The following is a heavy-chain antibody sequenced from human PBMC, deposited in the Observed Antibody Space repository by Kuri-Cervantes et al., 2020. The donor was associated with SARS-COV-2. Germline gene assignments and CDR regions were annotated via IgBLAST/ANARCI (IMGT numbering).Heavy chain of an antibody. CDR1: GFTFSSYA. CDR3: ARDPVTPGYYYYYGMDV. J-gene: IGHJ6*02. D-gene: IGHD4-23*01. V-gene: IGHV3-30-3*01. CDR2: ISYDGSNK. Sequence: GESLKISCAASGFTFSSYAMHWVRQAPGKGLEWVAVISYDGSNKYYADSVKGRFTISRDNSKNTLYLQMNSLRAEDTAVYYCARDPVTPGYYYYYGMDVWGQGTTVTVSS.